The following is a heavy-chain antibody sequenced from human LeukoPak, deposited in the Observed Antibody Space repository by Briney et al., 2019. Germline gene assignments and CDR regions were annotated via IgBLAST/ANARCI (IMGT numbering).Heavy chain of an antibody. D-gene: IGHD1-26*01. Sequence: PGGSLRLSCAASGFTFSSYSMNWVRQAPGKGLEWISYITSSSSSMYYADSVKGRFTIPRDNAKNSLYLQMNSLRAEDTAVYYCARVSGSYGDSAYWGQGTLVTVSS. J-gene: IGHJ4*02. CDR1: GFTFSSYS. CDR3: ARVSGSYGDSAY. V-gene: IGHV3-48*04. CDR2: ITSSSSSM.